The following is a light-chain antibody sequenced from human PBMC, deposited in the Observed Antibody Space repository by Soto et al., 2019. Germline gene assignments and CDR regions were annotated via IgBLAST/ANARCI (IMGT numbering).Light chain of an antibody. CDR3: FSFTTTRTHV. Sequence: QSALTQPASLSGSPGQLITISCTGTSSDIGAYDYVSWFQQHPGKAPKLMISEVNNRPSGVSNRFSGSKSGNTAYLTISGLQVEDEAEYFCFSFTTTRTHVFGTGTKLTVL. CDR1: SSDIGAYDY. CDR2: EVN. J-gene: IGLJ1*01. V-gene: IGLV2-14*01.